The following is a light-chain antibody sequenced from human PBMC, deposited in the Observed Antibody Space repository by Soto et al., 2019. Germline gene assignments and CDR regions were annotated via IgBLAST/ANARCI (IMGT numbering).Light chain of an antibody. J-gene: IGLJ3*02. CDR3: QVWDTSGDHPV. Sequence: SYELTQPPSVSVAPGKTARITCGGNNIGSKSVHWYQQKPGQAPVLVIYFDSDRPSGIPERFSGSNSGNTATLTITRVEAGDEADYSCQVWDTSGDHPVFGGGTKLTVL. CDR2: FDS. CDR1: NIGSKS. V-gene: IGLV3-21*04.